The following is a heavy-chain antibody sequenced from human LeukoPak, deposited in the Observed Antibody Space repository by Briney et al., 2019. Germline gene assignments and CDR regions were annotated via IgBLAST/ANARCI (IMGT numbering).Heavy chain of an antibody. Sequence: ASVNVSFKSSVYTFTDDYIHWVRQAPGQELDWMGCINPNSGYTNNAHKFQGRVTMTMDTSISTAYIDVRRLTSDDTAVYYCPSSGVSSWSDYWGQGTLVSVSS. J-gene: IGHJ4*02. CDR2: INPNSGYT. CDR3: PSSGVSSWSDY. D-gene: IGHD6-13*01. CDR1: VYTFTDDY. V-gene: IGHV1-2*02.